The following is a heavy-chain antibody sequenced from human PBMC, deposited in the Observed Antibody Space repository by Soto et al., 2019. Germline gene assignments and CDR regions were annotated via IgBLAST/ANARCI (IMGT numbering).Heavy chain of an antibody. CDR1: GFTFGDYA. Sequence: GGSLRLSCTASGFTFGDYAMSWFRQAPGKGLERVGFIRSKAYGGTTEYAASVKGRFTISRDDSKSIAYLQMNSLKTEDTAVYYCTRDRGDYYYYYYMDVWGKGTTVTVS. J-gene: IGHJ6*03. CDR2: IRSKAYGGTT. D-gene: IGHD3-10*01. V-gene: IGHV3-49*03. CDR3: TRDRGDYYYYYYMDV.